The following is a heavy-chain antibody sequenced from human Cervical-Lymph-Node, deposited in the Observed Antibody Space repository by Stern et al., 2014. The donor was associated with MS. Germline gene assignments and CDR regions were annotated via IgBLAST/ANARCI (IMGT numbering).Heavy chain of an antibody. D-gene: IGHD4-23*01. J-gene: IGHJ4*02. CDR1: GCSISSYY. CDR2: IYYSGST. CDR3: ASGTVVTSFDY. Sequence: QVQLQESGPGLVKPSETLSLTCTVPGCSISSYYWSWIRQPPGKGLEWIGYIYYSGSTNYNPSLKSRVTISVDTSKNQFSLKLSSVTAADTAVYYCASGTVVTSFDYWGQGTLVTVSS. V-gene: IGHV4-59*01.